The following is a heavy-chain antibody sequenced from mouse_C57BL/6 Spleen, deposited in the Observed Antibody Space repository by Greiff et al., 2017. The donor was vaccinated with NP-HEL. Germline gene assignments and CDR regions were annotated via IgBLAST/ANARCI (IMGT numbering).Heavy chain of an antibody. Sequence: VQLQQSGTELVKPGASVKLSCKASGYTFTSYWMHWVKQRPGQGLEWIGNINPSNGGTNYNEKFKSKATLTVDKSSSTAYMQLSSLTSEDSAVYYCARGRLYYGNLYYAMDYWGQGTSVTVSS. J-gene: IGHJ4*01. CDR1: GYTFTSYW. CDR3: ARGRLYYGNLYYAMDY. CDR2: INPSNGGT. D-gene: IGHD2-1*01. V-gene: IGHV1-53*01.